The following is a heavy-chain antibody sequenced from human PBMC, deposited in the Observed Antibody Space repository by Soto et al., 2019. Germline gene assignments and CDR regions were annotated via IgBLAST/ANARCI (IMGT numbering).Heavy chain of an antibody. CDR2: IKSKTDGGTT. CDR3: TSSTLPYYYDSSGYSQILIDY. CDR1: GFTFSNAW. Sequence: GGSLRLSCAASGFTFSNAWMNWVSQAPGKGLEWVGRIKSKTDGGTTDYAAPVKGRFTISRDDSKNTLYLQMNSLKTEDTAVYYCTSSTLPYYYDSSGYSQILIDYWGQGTLVTVSS. D-gene: IGHD3-22*01. J-gene: IGHJ4*02. V-gene: IGHV3-15*07.